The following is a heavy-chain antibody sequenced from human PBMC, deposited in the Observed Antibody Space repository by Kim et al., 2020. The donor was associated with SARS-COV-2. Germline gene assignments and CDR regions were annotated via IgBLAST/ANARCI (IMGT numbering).Heavy chain of an antibody. D-gene: IGHD1-1*01. Sequence: ASVKVSCKASGYTFSSYDINWVRQATVQGLEWMVWMNPNIGNTGYAQKFQGRVTMTRNTSTNTAYMDLSSLRSEDTAVYYCARGHAWNGGPYYFDYWGQGTLVTVSS. J-gene: IGHJ4*02. CDR1: GYTFSSYD. V-gene: IGHV1-8*01. CDR2: MNPNIGNT. CDR3: ARGHAWNGGPYYFDY.